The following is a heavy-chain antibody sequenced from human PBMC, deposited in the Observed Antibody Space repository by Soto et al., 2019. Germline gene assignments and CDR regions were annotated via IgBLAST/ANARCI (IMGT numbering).Heavy chain of an antibody. D-gene: IGHD3-3*02. CDR3: ARSISGFLEWSDYYYGMDV. Sequence: ASVKVSCKASGGTFSSYAISWVRQAPGQGLEWMGGIIPIFGTANYAQKFQGRVTITADESTSTAYMELSSLRSEDTAVYYCARSISGFLEWSDYYYGMDVWGQGTTVTVSS. J-gene: IGHJ6*02. CDR1: GGTFSSYA. CDR2: IIPIFGTA. V-gene: IGHV1-69*13.